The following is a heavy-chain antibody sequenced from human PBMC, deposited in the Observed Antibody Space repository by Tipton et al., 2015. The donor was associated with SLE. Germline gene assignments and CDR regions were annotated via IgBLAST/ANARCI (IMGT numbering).Heavy chain of an antibody. CDR1: GYSINSGYY. CDR2: IYHNGDT. D-gene: IGHD1-1*01. Sequence: TLSLTCTVSGYSINSGYYWGWIRQTPGKGLEWIGIIYHNGDTKYTPSLKSRVTILVDTSRNQFSLRLSSVTAADTAVYYCARPSGETTWYVDLWGRGTLVTVSS. V-gene: IGHV4-38-2*02. J-gene: IGHJ2*01. CDR3: ARPSGETTWYVDL.